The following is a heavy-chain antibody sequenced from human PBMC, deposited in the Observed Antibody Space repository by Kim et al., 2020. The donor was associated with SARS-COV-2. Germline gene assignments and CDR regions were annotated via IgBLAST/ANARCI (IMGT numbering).Heavy chain of an antibody. J-gene: IGHJ4*02. Sequence: KPSLKSRVTISVDTSKNQFSLKLSSVTAADTAVYYCASAGRGNSRKSFDYCGQGTLVTVSS. D-gene: IGHD2-21*02. V-gene: IGHV4-34*01. CDR3: ASAGRGNSRKSFDY.